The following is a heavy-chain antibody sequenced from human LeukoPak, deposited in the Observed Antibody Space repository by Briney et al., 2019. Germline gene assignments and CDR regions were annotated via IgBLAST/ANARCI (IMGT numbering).Heavy chain of an antibody. J-gene: IGHJ5*02. V-gene: IGHV4-4*09. CDR1: GTSIANYY. D-gene: IGHD3-16*01. CDR2: IYPDGST. CDR3: ARQDYWGWFAP. Sequence: SETLSLTCTVSGTSIANYYWAWIRQTPGKGLEWIGYIYPDGSTKYNPSLKSRGAISVDTSNNQFSLKVTSMTAADTAVYYCARQDYWGWFAPWGQGTLVIVSS.